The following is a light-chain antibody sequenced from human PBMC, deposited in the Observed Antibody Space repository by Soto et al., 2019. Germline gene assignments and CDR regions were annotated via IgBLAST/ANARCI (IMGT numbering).Light chain of an antibody. CDR1: SSDTAGYNY. CDR2: EVS. CDR3: SSYTSSSTVV. J-gene: IGLJ2*01. Sequence: QSALTQPASVSGSPGQSITISCTGTSSDTAGYNYVSWYQQHPGKAPKLMIYEVSNRPSGVSNRFSGSQSGNTASLTISGLQAEDEANYYCSSYTSSSTVVFGGGTKLTVL. V-gene: IGLV2-14*01.